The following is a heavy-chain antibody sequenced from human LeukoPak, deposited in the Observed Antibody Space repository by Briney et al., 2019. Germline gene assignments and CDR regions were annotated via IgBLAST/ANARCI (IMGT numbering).Heavy chain of an antibody. CDR1: GDSITGYY. V-gene: IGHV4-4*07. CDR2: ISSSGST. CDR3: ARGPYSYDSSGAFDI. D-gene: IGHD3-22*01. J-gene: IGHJ3*02. Sequence: SETLSLTCSVSGDSITGYYWSWIRQPAGKGLEWIGRISSSGSTNYSPSLKSRVTISVDTSKNQFSLKLSSVTAADTAVYFCARGPYSYDSSGAFDIWGQGTMVTVSS.